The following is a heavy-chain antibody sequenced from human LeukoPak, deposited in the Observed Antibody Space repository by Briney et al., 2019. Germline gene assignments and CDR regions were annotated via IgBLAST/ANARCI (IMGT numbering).Heavy chain of an antibody. D-gene: IGHD2-15*01. V-gene: IGHV4-61*02. CDR1: GGSISSGSYY. Sequence: PSQTLSLTCTVSGGSISSGSYYWSWIRQPAGKGLEWIGRIYTSGSTNYNPSLKSRVTISVDTSKNQFSLKLSSVTAADTAVYYCARYRGCSSGRCYRWFDPWGQGTLVTVSS. CDR3: ARYRGCSSGRCYRWFDP. J-gene: IGHJ5*02. CDR2: IYTSGST.